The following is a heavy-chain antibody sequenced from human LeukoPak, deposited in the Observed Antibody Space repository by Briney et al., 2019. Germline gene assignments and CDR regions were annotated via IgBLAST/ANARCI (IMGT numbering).Heavy chain of an antibody. CDR1: GGSISGGSISGYH. J-gene: IGHJ4*02. Sequence: SETLSLTCSVSGGSISGGSISGYHWSWIRQPPGKGLELIAYMHYSGTTHYNPSLKSRVSISVDTSRKQISLELTSVTAADTAVYYCARWGGNPDLIFDYWGQGTLVTVSS. CDR2: MHYSGTT. CDR3: ARWGGNPDLIFDY. D-gene: IGHD4-23*01. V-gene: IGHV4-61*08.